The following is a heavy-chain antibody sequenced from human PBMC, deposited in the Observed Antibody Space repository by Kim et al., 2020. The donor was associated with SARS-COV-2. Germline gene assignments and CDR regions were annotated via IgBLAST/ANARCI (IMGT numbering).Heavy chain of an antibody. V-gene: IGHV3-48*02. CDR2: ISSSSTI. CDR1: GFTFSSYS. D-gene: IGHD3-9*01. J-gene: IGHJ3*02. Sequence: GGSLRLSCAASGFTFSSYSMNWVRQAPGKGLEWVSYISSSSTIYYADSVKGRFTISRDNAKNSLYLQMNSLRDEDTAVYYCARAPQYYDILTGYGAFDIWGQVTMVTVSS. CDR3: ARAPQYYDILTGYGAFDI.